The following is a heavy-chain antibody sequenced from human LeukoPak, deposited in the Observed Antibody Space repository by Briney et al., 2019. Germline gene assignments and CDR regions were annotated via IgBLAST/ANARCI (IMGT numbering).Heavy chain of an antibody. CDR3: ARGAGSTIFGVVIDY. D-gene: IGHD3-3*01. V-gene: IGHV3-30*02. CDR1: GFTFSSYG. Sequence: GGSLGLSCAASGFTFSSYGMHWVRQAPGKGLEWVAFIRYDGSNKYYADSVKGRFTISRDNSKNTLYLQMNSLRAEDTAVYYCARGAGSTIFGVVIDYWGQGTLVTVSS. CDR2: IRYDGSNK. J-gene: IGHJ4*02.